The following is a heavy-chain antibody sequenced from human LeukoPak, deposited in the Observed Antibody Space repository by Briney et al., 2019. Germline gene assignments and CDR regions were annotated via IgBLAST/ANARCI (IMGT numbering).Heavy chain of an antibody. CDR2: FHYSGST. J-gene: IGHJ4*02. V-gene: IGHV4-59*01. D-gene: IGHD6-6*01. Sequence: TSETLSLTCTVSGGSISSYYWSWIRQPPGKGLEWIGNFHYSGSTNYNPSLKSRVTISEDTSRNQFSLNLTSVTAADTAVYFCARDYSSSYYFDTWGQGTLVTVSS. CDR1: GGSISSYY. CDR3: ARDYSSSYYFDT.